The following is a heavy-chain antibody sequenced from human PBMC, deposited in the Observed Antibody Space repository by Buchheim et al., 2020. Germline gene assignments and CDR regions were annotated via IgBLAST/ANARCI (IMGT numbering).Heavy chain of an antibody. J-gene: IGHJ5*02. CDR1: GGSISSYY. D-gene: IGHD2-2*01. V-gene: IGHV4-59*01. CDR3: ARAFVVVPAAIWFDP. Sequence: QVQLQESGPGLVKPSETLSLTCTVSGGSISSYYWSWIRQPPGKGLEWIGYIYYSGSTNDNPSLKSRVTISVDTSKNQFSLKLSSVTAADTAVYYCARAFVVVPAAIWFDPWGQGTL. CDR2: IYYSGST.